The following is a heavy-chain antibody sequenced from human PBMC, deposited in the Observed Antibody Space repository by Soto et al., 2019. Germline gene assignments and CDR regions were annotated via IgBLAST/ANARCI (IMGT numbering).Heavy chain of an antibody. CDR3: ATPTRDGYTRKAFDY. D-gene: IGHD5-12*01. CDR2: IIPIFGTA. Sequence: QVQLVQSGAEVKKPASSVKVSCKASGGTFSSYAISWVRQAPGQGLEGMGGIIPIFGTANYAQKLQGRVTITADESTSTAYMELSSLRSEDTAVYYCATPTRDGYTRKAFDYWGQGTLVTVSS. J-gene: IGHJ4*02. V-gene: IGHV1-69*01. CDR1: GGTFSSYA.